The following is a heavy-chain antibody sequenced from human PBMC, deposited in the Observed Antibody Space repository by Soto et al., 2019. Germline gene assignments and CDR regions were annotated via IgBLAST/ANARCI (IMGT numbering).Heavy chain of an antibody. D-gene: IGHD3-22*01. CDR3: ARGPSYSITMIVVVITHFDY. CDR2: ISSSSSYI. V-gene: IGHV3-21*01. Sequence: GGSLRLSCAASGFTFSSYSMNWVRQAPGKGLEWVSSISSSSSYIYYADSVKGRFTISRDNAKNSLYLQMNSLRAEDTAVYYCARGPSYSITMIVVVITHFDYWGQGTLVTVSS. CDR1: GFTFSSYS. J-gene: IGHJ4*02.